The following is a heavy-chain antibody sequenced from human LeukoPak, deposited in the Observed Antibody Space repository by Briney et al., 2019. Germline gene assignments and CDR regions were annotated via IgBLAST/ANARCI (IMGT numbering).Heavy chain of an antibody. Sequence: PSETLSLTCAFYGGSLSYYYWSWIRQSPEKGLECIGEINRSGSTNYNPSLKSRVSISVDTSKNQFSLKLSSVTAADTAIYYCARGGFYCGDDCYVDYWGQGALVTVSS. D-gene: IGHD2-21*02. CDR1: GGSLSYYY. CDR2: INRSGST. V-gene: IGHV4-34*01. CDR3: ARGGFYCGDDCYVDY. J-gene: IGHJ4*02.